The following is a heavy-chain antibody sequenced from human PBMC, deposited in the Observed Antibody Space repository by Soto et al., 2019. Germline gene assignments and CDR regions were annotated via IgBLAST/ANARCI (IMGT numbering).Heavy chain of an antibody. V-gene: IGHV4-34*01. CDR1: GGSFSVYY. J-gene: IGHJ4*02. CDR3: ARAPGFQYYFDY. D-gene: IGHD5-12*01. Sequence: QVQLHQWGAGLLKPSETLSLTCAVYGGSFSVYYWSWIRQPPWKGLEWIGEINHSGSTNYNPSLKSRVTISVDTSTNQFYLKLSSVTAADTAVYYCARAPGFQYYFDYWGQGTLVTVSS. CDR2: INHSGST.